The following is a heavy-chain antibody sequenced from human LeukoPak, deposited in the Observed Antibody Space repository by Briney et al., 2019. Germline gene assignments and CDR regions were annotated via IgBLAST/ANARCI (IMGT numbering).Heavy chain of an antibody. CDR2: IYYSGST. J-gene: IGHJ4*02. Sequence: SETLSLTCTVSGGSISSSSYYWGWIRQPPGKGLEWIGSIYYSGSTYYNPSLKSRVTISVDTSKNQFSLKLSSVTAADTAVYYCVRIFSGWPSWFDYWGQGTLVTVSS. CDR1: GGSISSSSYY. V-gene: IGHV4-39*01. D-gene: IGHD6-19*01. CDR3: VRIFSGWPSWFDY.